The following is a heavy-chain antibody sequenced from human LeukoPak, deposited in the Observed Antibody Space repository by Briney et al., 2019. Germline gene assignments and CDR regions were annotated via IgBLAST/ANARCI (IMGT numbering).Heavy chain of an antibody. J-gene: IGHJ4*02. Sequence: GESLKISCKGSGYSFTSYWIGWVRQMPGKGLEWMGIIYPGDSDTRYSPSFQGQVTISADKSISTAYLQWCSLKATDTAMYYCARLEAVVVTTRNYFDYWGQGTLVTVSS. CDR1: GYSFTSYW. D-gene: IGHD3-22*01. V-gene: IGHV5-51*01. CDR2: IYPGDSDT. CDR3: ARLEAVVVTTRNYFDY.